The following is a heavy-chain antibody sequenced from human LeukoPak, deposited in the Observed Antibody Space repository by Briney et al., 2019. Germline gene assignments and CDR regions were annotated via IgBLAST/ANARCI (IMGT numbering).Heavy chain of an antibody. J-gene: IGHJ4*02. CDR1: GFTFSSYG. V-gene: IGHV3-23*01. CDR2: ISGSGGST. CDR3: AKDRGSGWPYYFDY. D-gene: IGHD6-19*01. Sequence: GGTLRLSCAASGFTFSSYGMSWVRQAPGKGLEWVSAISGSGGSTYYADSVKGRFTISRDNSKNTLYLQMNSLRAEDTAVYYCAKDRGSGWPYYFDYWGQGTLVTVSS.